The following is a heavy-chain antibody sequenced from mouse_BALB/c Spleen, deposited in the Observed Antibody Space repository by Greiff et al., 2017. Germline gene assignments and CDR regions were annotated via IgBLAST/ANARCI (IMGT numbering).Heavy chain of an antibody. Sequence: EVMLVESGGGLVQPGGSRKLSCAASGFTFSSFGMHWVRQAPEKGLEWVAYISSGSSTIYYADTVKGRFTISRDNPKNTLFLQMTSLRSEDTAMYYCARPDGYYAYAMDYWGQGTSVTVSS. D-gene: IGHD2-3*01. CDR3: ARPDGYYAYAMDY. CDR2: ISSGSSTI. CDR1: GFTFSSFG. V-gene: IGHV5-17*02. J-gene: IGHJ4*01.